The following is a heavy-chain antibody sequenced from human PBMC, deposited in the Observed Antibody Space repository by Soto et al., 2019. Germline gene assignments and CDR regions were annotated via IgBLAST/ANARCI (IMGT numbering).Heavy chain of an antibody. Sequence: GASVKVSCKASGGTFSSYAISWVRQAPGQGLEWMGGIIPIFGTANYAQKFQGRVTITADESTSTAYMELSSLRSEDTAVYHCARGVDTAMVIGLYLGYWGQGTLVTVSS. J-gene: IGHJ4*02. CDR2: IIPIFGTA. V-gene: IGHV1-69*13. D-gene: IGHD5-18*01. CDR3: ARGVDTAMVIGLYLGY. CDR1: GGTFSSYA.